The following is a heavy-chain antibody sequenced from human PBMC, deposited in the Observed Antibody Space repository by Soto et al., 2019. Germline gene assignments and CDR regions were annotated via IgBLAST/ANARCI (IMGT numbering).Heavy chain of an antibody. CDR1: GFSLSTSGVG. D-gene: IGHD6-25*01. V-gene: IGHV2-5*02. CDR3: AHLPFAGIAATVFDY. J-gene: IGHJ4*02. Sequence: QITLKESGPTLVKPTQTLTLTCTFSGFSLSTSGVGVGWIRQPPGKALEWLALIYWDDDKRYSPSLKSRLTIXXDXSXXQVVLTMTNMDPVDTATYYCAHLPFAGIAATVFDYWGQGTLVTVSS. CDR2: IYWDDDK.